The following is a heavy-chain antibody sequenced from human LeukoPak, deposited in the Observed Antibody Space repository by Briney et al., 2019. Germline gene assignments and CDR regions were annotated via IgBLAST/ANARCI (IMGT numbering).Heavy chain of an antibody. V-gene: IGHV3-23*01. J-gene: IGHJ4*02. CDR2: ISNSGGRT. Sequence: GGSLRLSCAASGFTFSNYAMSWVRQAPGKGLEWVSSISNSGGRTFYTDSVKGRFTISRDNSKITLYLQMNSLRAEDTAVYYCAKSYNGYESKPDYWGQGTLVTVSS. CDR1: GFTFSNYA. D-gene: IGHD5-12*01. CDR3: AKSYNGYESKPDY.